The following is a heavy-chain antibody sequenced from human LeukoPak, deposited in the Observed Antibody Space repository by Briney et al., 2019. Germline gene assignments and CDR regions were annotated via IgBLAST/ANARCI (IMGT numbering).Heavy chain of an antibody. CDR2: ITSSGDDI. CDR3: ARDIVATSGDF. J-gene: IGHJ4*02. Sequence: SGGSLRLSFAASGFTFSDYYMIWIRQAPGKGLEWVAYITSSGDDIYYADSVKGRFTISRDNAKNALFLRMSSLRVEDTATYYCARDIVATSGDFWGQGTLVSVSS. CDR1: GFTFSDYY. V-gene: IGHV3-11*01. D-gene: IGHD5-12*01.